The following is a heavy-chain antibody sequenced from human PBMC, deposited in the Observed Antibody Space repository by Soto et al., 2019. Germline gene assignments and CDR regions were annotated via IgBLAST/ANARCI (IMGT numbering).Heavy chain of an antibody. V-gene: IGHV4-38-2*01. D-gene: IGHD1-26*01. Sequence: PSETLSLTCVVSNFSISSGYYWGWIRQSPGKGLEWIASIYRSGTTSYNPSLKSRVTISVDPSENQFSLMLTAVTAADTAVYYCARTHSGSYYSVFNYWGRGSLVTVSS. CDR1: NFSISSGYY. CDR2: IYRSGTT. CDR3: ARTHSGSYYSVFNY. J-gene: IGHJ4*02.